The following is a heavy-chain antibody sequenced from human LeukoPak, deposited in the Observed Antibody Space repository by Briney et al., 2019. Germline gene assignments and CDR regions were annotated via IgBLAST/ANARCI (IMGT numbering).Heavy chain of an antibody. CDR2: IIPIFGTA. Sequence: GASVKVSCKASGYTFTGSYMHWVRQAPGQGLEWMGGIIPIFGTANYAQKFQGRVTITADESTSTAYMELSSLRSEDTAVYYCAREPPRIAAAGTDYWGQGTLVTVSS. V-gene: IGHV1-69*13. J-gene: IGHJ4*02. D-gene: IGHD6-13*01. CDR1: GYTFTGSY. CDR3: AREPPRIAAAGTDY.